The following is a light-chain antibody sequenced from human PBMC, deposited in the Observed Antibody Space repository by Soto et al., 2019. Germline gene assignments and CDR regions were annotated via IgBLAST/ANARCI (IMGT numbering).Light chain of an antibody. CDR2: DVS. J-gene: IGLJ3*02. CDR3: SSYTRSSTRV. Sequence: QSALTQPASVSGSPGQSITICCTGTSSDVGGYNYVSWYQQHPGKAPKLMIYDVSNRPSGVSNRFSGSKSGNTASLTISGLQAEDEADYYCSSYTRSSTRVFGGGTKLTVL. CDR1: SSDVGGYNY. V-gene: IGLV2-14*01.